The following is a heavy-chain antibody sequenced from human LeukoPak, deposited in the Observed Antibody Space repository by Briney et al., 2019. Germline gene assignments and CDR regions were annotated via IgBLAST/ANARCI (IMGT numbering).Heavy chain of an antibody. CDR1: GVSITSHY. J-gene: IGHJ4*02. Sequence: SETLSLTCTVSGVSITSHYWSWIRQPPGKGLEWIGYMYDGEKTKDNLSFKSRSTLSADTSKNQFSLRLSSVTAEDTAVYYCATIKRGSIYGYFDFWGQGILVTVSS. V-gene: IGHV4-59*11. CDR3: ATIKRGSIYGYFDF. D-gene: IGHD5-18*01. CDR2: MYDGEKT.